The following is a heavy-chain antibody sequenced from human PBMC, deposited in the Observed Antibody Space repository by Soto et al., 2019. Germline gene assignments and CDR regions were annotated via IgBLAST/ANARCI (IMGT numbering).Heavy chain of an antibody. CDR2: IWYDGSNK. D-gene: IGHD3-9*01. CDR1: GFTFSSYG. V-gene: IGHV3-33*01. J-gene: IGHJ6*02. Sequence: QVQLVESGGGVVQPGGSLRLSCAASGFTFSSYGMHWVRQAPGKGLEWVAVIWYDGSNKYYADSVKGRFTISRDNSKNTLYLQMNSLRAEDTAVYYCAREGYDILTGYLAGYYYGMDVWGQGTTVTVSS. CDR3: AREGYDILTGYLAGYYYGMDV.